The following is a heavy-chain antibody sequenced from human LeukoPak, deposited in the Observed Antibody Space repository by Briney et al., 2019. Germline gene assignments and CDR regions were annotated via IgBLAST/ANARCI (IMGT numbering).Heavy chain of an antibody. J-gene: IGHJ3*02. V-gene: IGHV3-15*01. CDR1: GFTFSNAW. CDR2: IKSKTDGGTT. Sequence: GGSLRLSCAASGFTFSNAWMNWVRQAPGKGVECGGRIKSKTDGGTTDYAAPVKGRFTISRDDSKNTLYLQMNSLKTEDTAVYYCTTDIVVVPAAILGPDAFDIWGQGTMVTVSS. D-gene: IGHD2-2*01. CDR3: TTDIVVVPAAILGPDAFDI.